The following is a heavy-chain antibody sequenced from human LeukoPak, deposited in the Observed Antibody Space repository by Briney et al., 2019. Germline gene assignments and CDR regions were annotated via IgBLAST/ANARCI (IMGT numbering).Heavy chain of an antibody. CDR1: GGTFSSYA. V-gene: IGHV1-69*01. CDR3: AKRGHYYDSSGYFDE. Sequence: SVKVSCKASGGTFSSYAISWVRQAPGQGLEWMGGIIPIFGTANYAQKFQGRVTITADESTSTAYMELSSLRSEDTAVYYCAKRGHYYDSSGYFDEWGQGTLVTVSS. CDR2: IIPIFGTA. D-gene: IGHD3-22*01. J-gene: IGHJ4*02.